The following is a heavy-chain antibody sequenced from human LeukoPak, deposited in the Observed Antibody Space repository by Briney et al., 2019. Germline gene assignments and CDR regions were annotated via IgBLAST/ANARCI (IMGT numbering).Heavy chain of an antibody. CDR3: TTLGYHLDS. J-gene: IGHJ4*02. V-gene: IGHV3-48*03. CDR2: FAGSDTTT. Sequence: GGSLRLSCAASGFDFGAYEMNWVRQAPGKGLEWVAYFAGSDTTTYYADSVKGRFIISRDNARNSLYLQMNSLRAEDAALYYCTTLGYHLDSWGQGTLVTVSS. D-gene: IGHD3-22*01. CDR1: GFDFGAYE.